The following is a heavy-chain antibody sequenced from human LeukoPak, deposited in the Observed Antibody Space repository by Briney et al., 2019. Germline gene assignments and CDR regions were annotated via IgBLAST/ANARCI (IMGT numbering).Heavy chain of an antibody. CDR1: GGTFSSYA. J-gene: IGHJ6*02. CDR2: IIPIFGTA. CDR3: ARDVYGSGSPYYYYGMDV. D-gene: IGHD3-10*01. V-gene: IGHV1-69*13. Sequence: SVKASCKASGGTFSSYAISWVRQAPGQGLEWMGGIIPIFGTANYAQKFQGRVTITADESTSTAYMELSSLRSEDTAVYYCARDVYGSGSPYYYYGMDVWGQGTTVTVSS.